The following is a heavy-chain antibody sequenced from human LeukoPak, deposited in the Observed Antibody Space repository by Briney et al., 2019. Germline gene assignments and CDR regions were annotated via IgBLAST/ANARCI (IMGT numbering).Heavy chain of an antibody. J-gene: IGHJ6*03. CDR3: ARDQGSGWDENTYYYYYYYMDV. V-gene: IGHV3-21*01. CDR2: ISSGSTYM. Sequence: GGSLRLSCAASGFTFGSYSMNWVRQAPGKGLEWVASISSGSTYMYYTDSVEGRFTISRDNAKNSLYLQMNILRAEDTAVYYCARDQGSGWDENTYYYYYYYMDVWGKGTTVTVSS. CDR1: GFTFGSYS. D-gene: IGHD6-25*01.